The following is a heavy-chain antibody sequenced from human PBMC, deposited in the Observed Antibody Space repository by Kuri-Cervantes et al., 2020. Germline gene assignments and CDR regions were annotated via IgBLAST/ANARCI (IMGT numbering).Heavy chain of an antibody. CDR1: GFNFNDFQ. J-gene: IGHJ4*02. D-gene: IGHD1-26*01. CDR2: INQDASDI. Sequence: GESLKISCAASGFNFNDFQMTWIRQAPGKGLEWVAHINQDASDIHYVDSVKGRFTISRDNSKNTLYLQMNSLRAEDTAVYYCAKGHSGYVAYWGQGTLVTVSS. V-gene: IGHV3-7*01. CDR3: AKGHSGYVAY.